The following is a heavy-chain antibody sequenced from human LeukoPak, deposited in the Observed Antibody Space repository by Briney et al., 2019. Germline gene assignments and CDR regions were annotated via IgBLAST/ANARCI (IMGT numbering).Heavy chain of an antibody. CDR3: ATPRGLSYDY. V-gene: IGHV3-15*01. Sequence: GGSLSLTCAASGFTFSNAWMTWVRQAPGKGLEWVGRIKSKSDGETTDYAAPVKGRFTISRDDSKNTLYLQMNSLTIEDTAVYYCATPRGLSYDYRGQGTLVAVSS. CDR1: GFTFSNAW. CDR2: IKSKSDGETT. J-gene: IGHJ4*02. D-gene: IGHD5-18*01.